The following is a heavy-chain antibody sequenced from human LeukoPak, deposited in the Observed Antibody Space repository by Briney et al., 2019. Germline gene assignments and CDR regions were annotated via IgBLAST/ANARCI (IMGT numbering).Heavy chain of an antibody. V-gene: IGHV3-48*04. J-gene: IGHJ6*03. Sequence: GGSLKLSCAASGFTFSSYSMNWVRQAPGKGLEWVSSISRSGSTKYYADSVKGRFTISRDNAKNSLFLQMNSLRAEDTAVYYCARVLRYCSGGNCYSGGLGYMDVWGKGTTVTISS. CDR2: ISRSGSTK. CDR3: ARVLRYCSGGNCYSGGLGYMDV. CDR1: GFTFSSYS. D-gene: IGHD2-15*01.